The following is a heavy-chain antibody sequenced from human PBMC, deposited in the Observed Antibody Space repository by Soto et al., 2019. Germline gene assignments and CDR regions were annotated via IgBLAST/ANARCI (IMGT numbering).Heavy chain of an antibody. CDR1: GFTFSNAW. V-gene: IGHV3-15*01. CDR3: TTEGGLVDY. D-gene: IGHD3-16*01. CDR2: IKSTTDGGTT. J-gene: IGHJ4*02. Sequence: EVQLVESGGGLVKPGGSLRLSCAASGFTFSNAWMSWVRQAPGKGLEWVGRIKSTTDGGTTDYAAPVKGRFTISRDDSKNTLYLQMNSLKTEDTAVYYCTTEGGLVDYWGQGTLVTVSS.